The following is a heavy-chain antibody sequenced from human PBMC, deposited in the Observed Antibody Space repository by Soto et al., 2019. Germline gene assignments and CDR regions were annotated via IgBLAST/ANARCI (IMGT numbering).Heavy chain of an antibody. J-gene: IGHJ5*02. D-gene: IGHD6-19*01. V-gene: IGHV4-59*01. CDR2: IYYSGST. Sequence: TSVTLCLTCTVSGGSISSYYWSWIRQPPGKGLEWIGYIYYSGSTNYNPSLKSRVTISVDTSKNQFSLKLSSVTAADTAVYYCARGMAVAGKSSIFWSDPWGQGTLVTVSS. CDR1: GGSISSYY. CDR3: ARGMAVAGKSSIFWSDP.